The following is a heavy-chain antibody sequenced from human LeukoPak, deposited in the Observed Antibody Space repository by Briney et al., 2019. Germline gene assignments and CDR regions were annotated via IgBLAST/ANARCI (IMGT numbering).Heavy chain of an antibody. CDR2: IKSKTDGGTT. D-gene: IGHD2-2*01. J-gene: IGHJ6*02. Sequence: GGSLGLSCAASGFTFSNAWMSWVRQAPGKGLEWVGRIKSKTDGGTTDYAAPVKGRFTISRDDSKNTLYLQMNSLKTEDTAVYYCTTVLGYCSSTSCRYYYYGMDVWGQGTTVTVSS. V-gene: IGHV3-15*01. CDR3: TTVLGYCSSTSCRYYYYGMDV. CDR1: GFTFSNAW.